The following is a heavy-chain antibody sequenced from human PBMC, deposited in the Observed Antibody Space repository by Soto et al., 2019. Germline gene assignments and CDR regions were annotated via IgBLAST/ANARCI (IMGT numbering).Heavy chain of an antibody. Sequence: QVQLQESGPGLEKPSQTLSLTCTVSGGSISSDGYYWSWIRQHPGKGLEWIGYIYYSGSTYYNPSLKSRVTISVDTSKNQFSLKLSSVTAADTAVYYCARSPEATVTAFDYWGQGTLVTVSS. CDR3: ARSPEATVTAFDY. V-gene: IGHV4-31*03. CDR2: IYYSGST. CDR1: GGSISSDGYY. D-gene: IGHD4-17*01. J-gene: IGHJ4*02.